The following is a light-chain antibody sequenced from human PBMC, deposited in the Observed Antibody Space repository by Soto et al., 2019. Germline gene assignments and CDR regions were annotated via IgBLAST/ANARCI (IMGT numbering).Light chain of an antibody. Sequence: EIVLTQSPGTLSLSPGERATLSCRASQSVSSSYLAWYQQKPGQAPRVLIYRASSRATGIPDRFGGSGSGTDFTLTISRLEPEDFAVYYCQQYVSSPPMYTFGQGTKLEIK. J-gene: IGKJ2*01. CDR1: QSVSSSY. CDR3: QQYVSSPPMYT. V-gene: IGKV3-20*01. CDR2: RAS.